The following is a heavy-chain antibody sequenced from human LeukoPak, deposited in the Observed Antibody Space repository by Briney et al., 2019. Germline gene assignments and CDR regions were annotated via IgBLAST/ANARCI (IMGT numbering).Heavy chain of an antibody. Sequence: ASLKVFCKVSGYTLTELSMHWVRQAPGKGLEWMGGFDPEDGETLYAQKFQGRVTMTEDTSTDTAYMELSSLRSEDTAVYYCATARPRAFEYWGQGTLVTVSS. J-gene: IGHJ4*02. CDR1: GYTLTELS. CDR3: ATARPRAFEY. CDR2: FDPEDGET. V-gene: IGHV1-24*01.